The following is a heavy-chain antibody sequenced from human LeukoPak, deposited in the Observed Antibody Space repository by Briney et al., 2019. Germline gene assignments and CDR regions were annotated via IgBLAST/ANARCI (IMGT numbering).Heavy chain of an antibody. CDR3: ASARALYGYSGYDEPYFDY. Sequence: PGGSLRLSCAASGFTFDDYAMHWVRQAPGKGLEWVAVISFDGSNKYYADSVKGRFTISRDNSKNTLYLEMNSLRAEDTAVYYCASARALYGYSGYDEPYFDYWGQGTLVTVSS. D-gene: IGHD5-12*01. CDR1: GFTFDDYA. J-gene: IGHJ4*02. V-gene: IGHV3-30*03. CDR2: ISFDGSNK.